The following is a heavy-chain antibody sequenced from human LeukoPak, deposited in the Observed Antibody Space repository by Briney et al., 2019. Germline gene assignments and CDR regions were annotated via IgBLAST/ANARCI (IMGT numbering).Heavy chain of an antibody. Sequence: GAPIQISCEGSGSFFAGYWIGWVRPLPGKGLEWMGIIYPGDSDTRYSPSFHGQVTISFDKSISTAYLQWSSLKASDTAMYYCARRISGDRINWFDPWGQGTLVTVSS. CDR3: ARRISGDRINWFDP. J-gene: IGHJ5*02. CDR2: IYPGDSDT. V-gene: IGHV5-51*01. CDR1: GSFFAGYW. D-gene: IGHD2-21*02.